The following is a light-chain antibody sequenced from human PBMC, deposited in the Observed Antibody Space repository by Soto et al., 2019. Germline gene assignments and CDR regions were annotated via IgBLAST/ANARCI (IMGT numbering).Light chain of an antibody. J-gene: IGLJ2*01. CDR3: ISYAGNHNLV. CDR1: SSDVGAYIY. Sequence: SALTQPPSASGSPGQSVPISCTGTSSDVGAYIYVSWYQQHPGTAPKLIIYEVNKRPSGVPDRFSGSRSGNTASLTVSGLQPEDAADYYCISYAGNHNLVFGGGTQLTVL. V-gene: IGLV2-8*01. CDR2: EVN.